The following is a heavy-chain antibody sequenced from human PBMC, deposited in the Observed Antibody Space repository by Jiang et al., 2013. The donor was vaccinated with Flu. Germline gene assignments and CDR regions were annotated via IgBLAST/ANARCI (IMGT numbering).Heavy chain of an antibody. D-gene: IGHD6-19*01. CDR3: AHTVDQSYDNIPVAGYNWFDP. CDR1: GFSLDTVGVG. V-gene: IGHV2-5*02. Sequence: KPTQTLTLTCAFSGFSLDTVGVGVAWIRQPPGKALEWVALIYWDDDKRYRPSLKSRLSITKDTSQNQVVLTMTNMDPVDTATYYCAHTVDQSYDNIPVAGYNWFDPWGQGTLVIVSS. J-gene: IGHJ5*02. CDR2: IYWDDDK.